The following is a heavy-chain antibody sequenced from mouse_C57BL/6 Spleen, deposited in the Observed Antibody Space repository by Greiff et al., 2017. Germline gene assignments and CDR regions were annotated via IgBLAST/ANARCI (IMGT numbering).Heavy chain of an antibody. CDR3: ARIYGSTLDY. J-gene: IGHJ2*01. Sequence: QVQLQQPGAELVMPGASVKLSCKASGYTFTSYWMHWVKQRPGQGLEWIGEIDPSDSYTNYNQKFKGKSTLTVDKSSSTAYMQLSSLTSEDSAVXYCARIYGSTLDYWGQGTTLTVSS. D-gene: IGHD1-1*01. V-gene: IGHV1-69*01. CDR1: GYTFTSYW. CDR2: IDPSDSYT.